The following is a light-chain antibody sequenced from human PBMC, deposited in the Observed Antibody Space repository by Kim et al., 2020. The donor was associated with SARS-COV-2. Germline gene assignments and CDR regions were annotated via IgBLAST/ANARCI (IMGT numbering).Light chain of an antibody. CDR2: AKN. CDR3: NSRDNSGNHPAYV. Sequence: SSELTQDPAVSVALGQTVRITCQGDSLRSFYASWYRQKPGQAPVLVIYAKNNRPSGIPDRFSGSSSGNTASLTITGAQAEDEADYYCNSRDNSGNHPAYVFGTGTQLTVL. CDR1: SLRSFY. J-gene: IGLJ1*01. V-gene: IGLV3-19*01.